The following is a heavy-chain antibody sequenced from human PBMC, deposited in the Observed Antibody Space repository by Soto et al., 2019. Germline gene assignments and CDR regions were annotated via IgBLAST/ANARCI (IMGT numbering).Heavy chain of an antibody. CDR3: ARDRRLRSFDWARYDY. Sequence: QVQLVESGGGVVQPGRSLRLSCAASGFTFSSYGMHWVRQAPGKGLEWVAVIWYDGSNKYYADSVKGRFTISRDNSKNTLYLPMSSLRAEDTAVYYCARDRRLRSFDWARYDYWGQGTLVTVSS. CDR1: GFTFSSYG. V-gene: IGHV3-33*01. D-gene: IGHD3-9*01. CDR2: IWYDGSNK. J-gene: IGHJ4*02.